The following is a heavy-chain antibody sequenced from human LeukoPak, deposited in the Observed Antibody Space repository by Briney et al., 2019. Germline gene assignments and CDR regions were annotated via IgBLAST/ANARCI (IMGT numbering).Heavy chain of an antibody. CDR2: INHSGST. J-gene: IGHJ4*02. V-gene: IGHV4-34*01. CDR1: GGYFTGYY. Sequence: SETLSLTCAVYGGYFTGYYWSWIRQPPGKGLEWIGEINHSGSTNYNPSLKCRVTISVDTSKNQFSLKLSSVTAPDTAVYYCARGVIHDSSAYFDNYWGQGTLVTVSA. D-gene: IGHD3-22*01. CDR3: ARGVIHDSSAYFDNY.